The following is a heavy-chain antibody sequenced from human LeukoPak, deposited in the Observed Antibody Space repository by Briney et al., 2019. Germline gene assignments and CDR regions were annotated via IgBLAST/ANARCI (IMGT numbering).Heavy chain of an antibody. D-gene: IGHD2-8*01. CDR2: ISHTGGT. V-gene: IGHV4-34*01. Sequence: PSETLSLTCAVYGGSFSGYYWSWIRQPPGKGLEWIGEISHTGGTNHNPSLKSRVTISGDRSKSQFSLKLSSVAAADTAVYYCARANYDTNGNRRYYNYYGLDVWGQGTTVTVST. CDR3: ARANYDTNGNRRYYNYYGLDV. CDR1: GGSFSGYY. J-gene: IGHJ6*01.